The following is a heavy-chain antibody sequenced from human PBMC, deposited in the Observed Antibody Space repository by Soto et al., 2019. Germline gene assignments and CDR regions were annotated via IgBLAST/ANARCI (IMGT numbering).Heavy chain of an antibody. V-gene: IGHV4-61*01. CDR2: VYYSGTT. J-gene: IGHJ4*02. D-gene: IGHD4-17*01. CDR1: GGSVSNKTYY. CDR3: ARTTAVPNTLRSRYFFDY. Sequence: TSDTLYLTCSVSGGSVSNKTYYWSWIRQPPGKRLEWIGYVYYSGTTNYNPSLKSRVTISVDLSKNQFSLRLSSVTTADTALYYCARTTAVPNTLRSRYFFDYWGQGTLVTVSS.